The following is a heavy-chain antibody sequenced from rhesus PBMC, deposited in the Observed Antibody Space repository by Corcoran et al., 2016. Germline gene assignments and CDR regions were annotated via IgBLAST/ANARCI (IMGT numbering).Heavy chain of an antibody. CDR3: ARELGGLSNRFDV. CDR2: ISGSFGSA. J-gene: IGHJ5-1*01. V-gene: IGHV4-173*01. Sequence: QLQLQESGPGLVKPSETLSLTCALSGGSISSDYWSWIRQPPGKGLEWIGRISGSFGSADYTPSLKCGVTLSTDTSKSQFSLKLGSVTAADTAVYFCARELGGLSNRFDVWGAGVLVTVSS. CDR1: GGSISSDY. D-gene: IGHD3-34*01.